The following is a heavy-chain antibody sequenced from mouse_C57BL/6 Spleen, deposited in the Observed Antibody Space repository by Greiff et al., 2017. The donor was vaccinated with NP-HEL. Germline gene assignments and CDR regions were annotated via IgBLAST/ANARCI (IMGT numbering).Heavy chain of an antibody. Sequence: VQLQQSGPELVKPGASVKISCKASGYSFTDYNMNWVKQSNGKSLEWIGVINPNYGTTSYNQKFKGKATLTVDQSSSTAYMQLNSLTSEDSAVYYCAKIITTVVATGNWYFDVWGTGTTVTVSS. V-gene: IGHV1-39*01. CDR2: INPNYGTT. CDR1: GYSFTDYN. D-gene: IGHD1-1*01. J-gene: IGHJ1*03. CDR3: AKIITTVVATGNWYFDV.